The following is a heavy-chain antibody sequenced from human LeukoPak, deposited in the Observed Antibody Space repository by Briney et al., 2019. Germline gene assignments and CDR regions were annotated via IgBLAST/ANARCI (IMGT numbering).Heavy chain of an antibody. J-gene: IGHJ4*02. Sequence: PGGSLRLFCAPYGLILSDYYMSSTRQAPGEGLEWLSYICDSGRTIYYAHSVKGRFTISRDHAKNSVYLQMNSLRGEDTAVYYCARDRLGDYDHSGYYDKWGQGTLVTVSS. CDR2: ICDSGRTI. CDR3: ARDRLGDYDHSGYYDK. V-gene: IGHV3-11*01. D-gene: IGHD3-22*01. CDR1: GLILSDYY.